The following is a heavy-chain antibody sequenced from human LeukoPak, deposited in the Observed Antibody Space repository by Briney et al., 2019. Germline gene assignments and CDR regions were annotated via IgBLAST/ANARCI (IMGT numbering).Heavy chain of an antibody. Sequence: ASVKVSCKASGYIFTNFGISWVRQARGQGLEWMGWISVYNGNTKYVQKFQGRVTMTTDTSTSTAYMELRSLRSDDTAVYYCARDSSGWYHWFDPWGQGSLVTVSS. CDR1: GYIFTNFG. J-gene: IGHJ5*02. CDR3: ARDSSGWYHWFDP. V-gene: IGHV1-18*01. D-gene: IGHD6-19*01. CDR2: ISVYNGNT.